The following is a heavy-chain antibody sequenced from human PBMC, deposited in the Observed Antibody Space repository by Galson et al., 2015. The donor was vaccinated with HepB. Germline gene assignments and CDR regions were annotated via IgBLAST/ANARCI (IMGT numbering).Heavy chain of an antibody. D-gene: IGHD1-1*01. J-gene: IGHJ6*02. CDR3: ARGGMGYLYYYYGMDV. V-gene: IGHV4-34*01. CDR1: GGSFSGYY. Sequence: LSLTCAVYGGSFSGYYWSWIRQPPGKGLEWIGEINHSGSTNYNPSLKSRVTISVDTSKNQFSLKLSSVTAADTAVYYCARGGMGYLYYYYGMDVWGQGTTVTVSS. CDR2: INHSGST.